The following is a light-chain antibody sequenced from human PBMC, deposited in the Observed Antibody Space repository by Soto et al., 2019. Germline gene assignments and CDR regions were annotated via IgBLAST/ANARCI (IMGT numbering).Light chain of an antibody. Sequence: QSVLSQPASMSGSPGQSITISCTGTSSDIGGYNYVSWYQQHPGKAPKLIIFDVSSRPSGVSKRFSGSKSGNTASLTISGLQAEDEADYYCSSYTSSSTRVFGAGTKLTVL. J-gene: IGLJ2*01. CDR3: SSYTSSSTRV. V-gene: IGLV2-14*03. CDR2: DVS. CDR1: SSDIGGYNY.